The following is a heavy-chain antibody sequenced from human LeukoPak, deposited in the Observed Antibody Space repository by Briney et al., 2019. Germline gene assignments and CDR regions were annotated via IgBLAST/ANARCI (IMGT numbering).Heavy chain of an antibody. CDR3: AREAVWRRAAGYNWFDP. CDR2: IYYSGTT. V-gene: IGHV4-39*07. CDR1: GGSISSTNYY. J-gene: IGHJ5*02. D-gene: IGHD6-13*01. Sequence: PSETLSLTCTVSGGSISSTNYYWGWIRQPPGKGLEWIGTIYYSGTTYYNPSLKSRVTISIDTSKNQFSLKLSSVTAADTAVYYCAREAVWRRAAGYNWFDPWGQGTLVTVSS.